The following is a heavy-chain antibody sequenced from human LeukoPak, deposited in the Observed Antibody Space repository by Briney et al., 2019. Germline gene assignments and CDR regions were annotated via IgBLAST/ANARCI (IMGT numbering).Heavy chain of an antibody. Sequence: SETLSLTCTVSGGSISSYYWSWIRQPPGKGLEWIGYIYYSGSTNYNPSLKSRVTISVDTSKNQFSLKLSSVTAADTAVYFCARPKRGDSTSWYVDFWGQGTLVTVSS. D-gene: IGHD6-13*01. V-gene: IGHV4-59*12. CDR1: GGSISSYY. CDR3: ARPKRGDSTSWYVDF. CDR2: IYYSGST. J-gene: IGHJ4*02.